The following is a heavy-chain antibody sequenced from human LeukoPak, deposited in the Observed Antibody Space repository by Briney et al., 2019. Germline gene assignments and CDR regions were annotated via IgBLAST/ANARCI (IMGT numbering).Heavy chain of an antibody. Sequence: GGSLRLSCAASGNYWMHRVRQAPGKGLVWVSHINSDGSWTSYADSVKGRFTISKDNAKNTVYLQMNNLRAEDTAVYYCVSFYETYWGRGTLVTVSS. CDR1: GNYW. CDR3: VSFYETY. V-gene: IGHV3-74*01. J-gene: IGHJ4*02. D-gene: IGHD2-2*01. CDR2: INSDGSWT.